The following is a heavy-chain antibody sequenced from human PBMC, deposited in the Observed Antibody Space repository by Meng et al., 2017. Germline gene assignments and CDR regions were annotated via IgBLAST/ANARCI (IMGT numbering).Heavy chain of an antibody. V-gene: IGHV1-18*01. CDR2: INSYSGDT. Sequence: QVQLVQSGAEVKKPGASVKVSCQASGYIFASYGIHWVRQAPGQGLEWIGWINSYSGDTNYTQTLQGRVTLTKEPSTSTAYMELRSLRSDDTAVYYCAREERGSGDSWGQGTLVTVSS. J-gene: IGHJ5*02. CDR1: GYIFASYG. D-gene: IGHD3-22*01. CDR3: AREERGSGDS.